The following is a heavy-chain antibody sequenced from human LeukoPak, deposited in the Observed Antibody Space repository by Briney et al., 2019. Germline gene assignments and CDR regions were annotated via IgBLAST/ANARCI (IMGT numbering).Heavy chain of an antibody. D-gene: IGHD4-17*01. V-gene: IGHV4-61*02. J-gene: IGHJ5*02. CDR1: GGSISSGSYY. Sequence: SETLSLTCTVSGGSISSGSYYWSWIRQPAGKGLEWIGRIYTSGSTNYNPSLKSLVTISVDTSKNQFSLKLSSVTAADTAVYYCARLLGGDYVWFDPWGQGTLVTVSS. CDR2: IYTSGST. CDR3: ARLLGGDYVWFDP.